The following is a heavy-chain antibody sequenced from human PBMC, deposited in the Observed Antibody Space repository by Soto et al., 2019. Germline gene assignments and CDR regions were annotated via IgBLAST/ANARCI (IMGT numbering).Heavy chain of an antibody. J-gene: IGHJ4*02. D-gene: IGHD3-22*01. CDR1: GFTFSNSA. Sequence: SVKVSCKASGFTFSNSAMQWVRQARGQRLEWIGWIIVGSGNTNYAQKFQERVTITRDMSTSTAYMELSSLRSEDTAVYYCARESGVYYDSSGYLYYFDYWGQGTLVTVSS. CDR2: IIVGSGNT. V-gene: IGHV1-58*02. CDR3: ARESGVYYDSSGYLYYFDY.